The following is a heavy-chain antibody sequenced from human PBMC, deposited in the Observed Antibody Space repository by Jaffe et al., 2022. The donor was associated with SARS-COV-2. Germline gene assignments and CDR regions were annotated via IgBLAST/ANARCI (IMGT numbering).Heavy chain of an antibody. CDR1: GGSISSGSYY. CDR3: AREGEQQLGYYYYGMDV. J-gene: IGHJ6*02. CDR2: IYTSGST. V-gene: IGHV4-61*02. Sequence: QVQLQESGPGLVKPSQTLSLTCTVSGGSISSGSYYWSWIRQPAGKGLEWIGRIYTSGSTNYNPSLKSRVTISVDTSKNQFSLKLSSVTAADTAVYYCAREGEQQLGYYYYGMDVWGQGTTVTVSS. D-gene: IGHD6-13*01.